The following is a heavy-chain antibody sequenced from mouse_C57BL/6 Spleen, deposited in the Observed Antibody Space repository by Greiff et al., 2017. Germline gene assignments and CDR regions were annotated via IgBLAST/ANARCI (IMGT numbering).Heavy chain of an antibody. V-gene: IGHV5-9-1*02. J-gene: IGHJ4*01. CDR2: ISSGGDYI. D-gene: IGHD1-1*01. Sequence: EVKLVESGEGLVKPGGSLKLSCAASGFTFSSYAMSWVRQTPEKRLEWVAYISSGGDYIYYADTVKGRFTISRDNARNTLYLQMSSLKSEDTAMYYCTREIDYCGSSYDYYAMDYWGKGTTVTVSS. CDR1: GFTFSSYA. CDR3: TREIDYCGSSYDYYAMDY.